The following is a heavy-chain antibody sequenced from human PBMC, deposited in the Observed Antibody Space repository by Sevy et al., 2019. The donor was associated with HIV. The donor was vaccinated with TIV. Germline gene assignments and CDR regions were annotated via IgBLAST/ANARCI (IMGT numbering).Heavy chain of an antibody. V-gene: IGHV3-23*01. CDR2: ISGSGGST. J-gene: IGHJ4*02. D-gene: IGHD3-22*01. Sequence: GGSLRLSCAASVFTFSSYAMSWVRQAPGKGLEWVSAISGSGGSTYYADSVKGRFTISRDNSKNTLYLQMNSLRAEDTAVYYCAKDIFPDSSGSDYWGQGTLVTVSS. CDR3: AKDIFPDSSGSDY. CDR1: VFTFSSYA.